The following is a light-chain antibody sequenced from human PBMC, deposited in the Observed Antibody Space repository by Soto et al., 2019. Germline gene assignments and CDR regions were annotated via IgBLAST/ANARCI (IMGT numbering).Light chain of an antibody. CDR2: DAS. CDR1: QRVSNY. CDR3: QQRSNWPPIT. J-gene: IGKJ5*01. Sequence: ETVLTPSPASWPLPPGVGVTLPCRASQRVSNYLAWNQQKHGPAPRLLLYDASNRATSIPARFRGSGCGTDFTLTISSLVPEDFAVDYCQQRSNWPPITFGQGTRLEIK. V-gene: IGKV3-11*01.